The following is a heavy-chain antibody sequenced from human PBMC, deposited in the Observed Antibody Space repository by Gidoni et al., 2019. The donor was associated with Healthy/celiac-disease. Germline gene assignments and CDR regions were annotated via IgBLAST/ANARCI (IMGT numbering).Heavy chain of an antibody. Sequence: EVQLVESGGGLVQPGGSLRLSCAASGFTFSNYGMAWVRQAPGKGLVGVSRINTDGSTRDYAGSVKGRFSISRDNAKNTLYLQMNSLRGEDTAVYYCARPGPVSGSLSHFDYWGQGTLVTVSS. D-gene: IGHD3-10*01. CDR3: ARPGPVSGSLSHFDY. J-gene: IGHJ4*02. V-gene: IGHV3-74*01. CDR1: GFTFSNYG. CDR2: INTDGSTR.